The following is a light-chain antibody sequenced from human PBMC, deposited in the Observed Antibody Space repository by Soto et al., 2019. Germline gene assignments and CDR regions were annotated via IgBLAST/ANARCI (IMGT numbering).Light chain of an antibody. V-gene: IGLV2-14*01. J-gene: IGLJ1*01. CDR3: SSLTTSVTYV. CDR2: EVS. Sequence: QSALTQPASVSGSPGQSVAISCTGTSSDVGAYNYVSWYQQHPGKAPKLLLSEVSNRPSGVSDRFSGSKSVNTASLTISGLQAEDEADYYCSSLTTSVTYVFGTGTKLTVL. CDR1: SSDVGAYNY.